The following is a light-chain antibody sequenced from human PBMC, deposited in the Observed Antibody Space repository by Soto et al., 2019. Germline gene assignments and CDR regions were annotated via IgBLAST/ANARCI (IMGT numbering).Light chain of an antibody. CDR3: SSYAGSNNRVYV. V-gene: IGLV2-8*01. CDR2: EVS. CDR1: SSDVGGYNY. J-gene: IGLJ1*01. Sequence: QSVLTQPPSASGSPGQSVTISCTGTSSDVGGYNYVSWYQQHPGKAPKLMIYEVSKRPSGVPDRFSGSKSGNTASLTVSGLQAEDGADYYCSSYAGSNNRVYVFGTGTKVTVL.